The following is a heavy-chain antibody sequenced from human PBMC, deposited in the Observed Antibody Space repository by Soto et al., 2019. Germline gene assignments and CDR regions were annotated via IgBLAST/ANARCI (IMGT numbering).Heavy chain of an antibody. CDR2: VSYDGNDN. Sequence: QVQLVESGGGVVQPGGSLRLSCAASGFTFTSYAMHWVRQAPGKGLEWVAAVSYDGNDNYYADFVKGRFTISRDNSKNTLNLQMDSLRPEDTAVYSCARTAAAGTRYYGMDVWGQGTTVIVS. V-gene: IGHV3-30-3*01. CDR3: ARTAAAGTRYYGMDV. D-gene: IGHD6-13*01. J-gene: IGHJ6*02. CDR1: GFTFTSYA.